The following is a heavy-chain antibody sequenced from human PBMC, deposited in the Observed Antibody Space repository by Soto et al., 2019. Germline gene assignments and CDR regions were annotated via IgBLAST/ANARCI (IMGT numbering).Heavy chain of an antibody. D-gene: IGHD3-16*01. Sequence: EVQLVESGGGLVQPGRSLRLSCAASGFTFDDYAMHWVRQAPGKGLEWVSGISWNSGSIGYADSVKGRFTISRDNAKNSLYLQMNSLRAEATALYYCAKDGIGPDQRRGVFDYWGQGTLVTVSS. CDR2: ISWNSGSI. J-gene: IGHJ4*02. V-gene: IGHV3-9*01. CDR3: AKDGIGPDQRRGVFDY. CDR1: GFTFDDYA.